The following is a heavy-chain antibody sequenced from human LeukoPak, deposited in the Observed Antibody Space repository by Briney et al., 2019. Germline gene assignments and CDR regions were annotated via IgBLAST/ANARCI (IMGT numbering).Heavy chain of an antibody. CDR2: ISYDGSNE. V-gene: IGHV3-30*04. J-gene: IGHJ6*03. D-gene: IGHD6-13*01. Sequence: GRSLRLSCAASGFTFSSYALHWVRQAPGKGLEWVAVISYDGSNEYYADSVKGRFTISRDNSKNTLYLQMNSLRAEDTAVYYCARVTAAAVYYYYYMDVWGKGTTVTVSS. CDR3: ARVTAAAVYYYYYMDV. CDR1: GFTFSSYA.